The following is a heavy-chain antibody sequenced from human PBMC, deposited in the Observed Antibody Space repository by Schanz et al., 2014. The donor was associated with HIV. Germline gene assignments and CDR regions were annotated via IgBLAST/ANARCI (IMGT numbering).Heavy chain of an antibody. CDR1: GFTFSAYA. CDR2: ISYDGSNK. CDR3: AKAAVTDYLDY. D-gene: IGHD2-21*02. Sequence: VQLLESGGEVQPGGSLRLSCGASGFTFSAYAMSWVRQAPGKGLEWVAVISYDGSNKYYADSVKGRFTISRDNSKNTLYLQMNSLRAEDTAVYYCAKAAVTDYLDYWGQGTLVTVSS. J-gene: IGHJ4*02. V-gene: IGHV3-30*18.